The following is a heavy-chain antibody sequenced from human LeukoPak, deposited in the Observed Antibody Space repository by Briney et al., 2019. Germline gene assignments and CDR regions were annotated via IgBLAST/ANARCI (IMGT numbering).Heavy chain of an antibody. CDR2: TSHDESNK. V-gene: IGHV3-30*04. J-gene: IGHJ5*02. CDR1: GFTFSGYA. D-gene: IGHD5-18*01. CDR3: ARVDTTSGMLA. Sequence: SGGSLRLSCAASGFTFSGYAMHWVRQVPGKGLEWVAITSHDESNKYYADSVKGRFTISRDNSKNTLYLQMNSLRAEDTAVYYCARVDTTSGMLAWGQGTLVTVSS.